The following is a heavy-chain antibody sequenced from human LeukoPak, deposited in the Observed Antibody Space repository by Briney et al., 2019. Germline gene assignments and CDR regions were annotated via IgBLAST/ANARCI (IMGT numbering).Heavy chain of an antibody. J-gene: IGHJ5*02. CDR1: GFTFSSYG. D-gene: IGHD4-17*01. V-gene: IGHV3-30*18. CDR2: ISYDGSNE. CDR3: AKAAETTEGSIDP. Sequence: PGRSLRLSCAASGFTFSSYGMHWVRQAPGKGLEWVAVISYDGSNEYSADSVKGRFTISRDNSKNMVYLQMNSLRPEDTAIYYCAKAAETTEGSIDPWGQGTLVIVSS.